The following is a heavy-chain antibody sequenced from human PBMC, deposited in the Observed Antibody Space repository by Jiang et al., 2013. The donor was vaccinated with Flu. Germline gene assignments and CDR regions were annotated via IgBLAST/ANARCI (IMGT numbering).Heavy chain of an antibody. CDR2: IYYSGST. CDR3: ASGLYYYDSSGYYYGDLDY. CDR1: GGSISSSSYY. J-gene: IGHJ4*02. D-gene: IGHD3-22*01. Sequence: LLKPSETLSLTCTVSGGSISSSSYYWGWIRQPPGKGLEWIGSIYYSGSTYYNPSLKSRVTISVDTSKNQFSLKLSSVTAADTAVYYCASGLYYYDSSGYYYGDLDYWGQGTLVTVSS. V-gene: IGHV4-39*01.